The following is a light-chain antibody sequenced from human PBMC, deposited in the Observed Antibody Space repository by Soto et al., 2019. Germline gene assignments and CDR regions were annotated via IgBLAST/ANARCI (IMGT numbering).Light chain of an antibody. Sequence: QSVLTQPASVSGSPGQSITISCTGTSSDVGNYDYVSWYQQHPGKAPKLMIYEVSTRPSGVSIRFSGSKSGNTASLTISGLQGEDEDDYYCTSHTASSAVLFGGGTKLTVL. J-gene: IGLJ2*01. V-gene: IGLV2-14*03. CDR1: SSDVGNYDY. CDR3: TSHTASSAVL. CDR2: EVS.